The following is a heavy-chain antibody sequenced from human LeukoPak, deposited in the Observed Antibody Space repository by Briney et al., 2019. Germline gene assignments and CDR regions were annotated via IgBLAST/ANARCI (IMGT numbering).Heavy chain of an antibody. D-gene: IGHD4-17*01. J-gene: IGHJ6*02. CDR1: GGSISSYY. Sequence: PSETLSLTCTVSGGSISSYYWSWIRQPAGKGLEWIGRIYTSGSTNYNPSLKSRVTMSVDTSKNQFSLKLSSVTAADTAVYYCAREPSEIYDYGDSGPVYYYYGMDVWGQGTTVTVSS. CDR3: AREPSEIYDYGDSGPVYYYYGMDV. V-gene: IGHV4-4*07. CDR2: IYTSGST.